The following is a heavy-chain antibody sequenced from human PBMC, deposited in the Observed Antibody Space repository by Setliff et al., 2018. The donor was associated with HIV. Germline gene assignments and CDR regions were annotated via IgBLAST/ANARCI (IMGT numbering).Heavy chain of an antibody. D-gene: IGHD1-26*01. CDR3: AKARDGTSVAVSSD. CDR1: GFTFSSYA. J-gene: IGHJ4*02. Sequence: GGSLRLSCAASGFTFSSYAMCWVRQAPGKGLEWVSFISVSGGNTYYADSVKGRFTISRDDSKNTLSLQMNSLRAEDTAVYYCAKARDGTSVAVSSDWGQGTLVTVSS. CDR2: ISVSGGNT. V-gene: IGHV3-23*01.